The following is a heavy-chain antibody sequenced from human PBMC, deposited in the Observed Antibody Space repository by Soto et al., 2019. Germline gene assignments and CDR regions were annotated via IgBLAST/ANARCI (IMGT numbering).Heavy chain of an antibody. Sequence: PGGSLRLSCAASGFTFSNAWMNWVRQAPGKGLEWVGRIKSKTDGGTTDYAAPVKGRFTISRDDSKNTLNLQINSLKTEDTAVKYCTTEGGSFKTPHSYYYYGMDVWGQGTTVTVSS. J-gene: IGHJ6*02. V-gene: IGHV3-15*07. D-gene: IGHD1-26*01. CDR2: IKSKTDGGTT. CDR1: GFTFSNAW. CDR3: TTEGGSFKTPHSYYYYGMDV.